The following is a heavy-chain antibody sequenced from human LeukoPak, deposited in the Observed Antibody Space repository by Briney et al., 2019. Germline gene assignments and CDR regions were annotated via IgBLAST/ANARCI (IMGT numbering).Heavy chain of an antibody. CDR2: IYSGGST. Sequence: PGGSLRLSCAASGFTFSSYAMSWVRQAPGKGLEWVSVIYSGGSTYYADSVKGRFTISRDNSKNTLYLQMNSLRAEDTAVYYCARGSWDVDYWGQGTLVTVSS. CDR3: ARGSWDVDY. V-gene: IGHV3-53*01. CDR1: GFTFSSYA. D-gene: IGHD1-26*01. J-gene: IGHJ4*02.